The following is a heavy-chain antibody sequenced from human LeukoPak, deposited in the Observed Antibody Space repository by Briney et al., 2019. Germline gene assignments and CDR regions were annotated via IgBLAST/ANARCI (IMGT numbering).Heavy chain of an antibody. CDR1: GFTFSTYG. CDR3: AKRRDIVVVPAALDY. J-gene: IGHJ4*02. V-gene: IGHV3-23*01. D-gene: IGHD2-2*01. CDR2: ISGSGDST. Sequence: GGSLRLSCAASGFTFSTYGMSWVRQAPGEGLEWVSTISGSGDSTYCADSVKGRFTISRDNSKNTLYLQMNSLRAEDTAVYYCAKRRDIVVVPAALDYWGQGTLVTVSS.